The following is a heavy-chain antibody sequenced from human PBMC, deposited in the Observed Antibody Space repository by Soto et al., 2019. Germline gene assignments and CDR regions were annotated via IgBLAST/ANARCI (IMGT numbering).Heavy chain of an antibody. CDR3: ARDKITGLFDY. CDR1: GGSISSGGYS. Sequence: SETLCLTCAVSGGSISSGGYSWSWIRQPPGKGLEWIGYIYHSGSTYYNPSLKSRVTISVDTSNNQISLKLTSVTAADTAVYYCARDKITGLFDYWGQGTLVTVSS. V-gene: IGHV4-30-2*01. J-gene: IGHJ4*02. CDR2: IYHSGST. D-gene: IGHD2-8*02.